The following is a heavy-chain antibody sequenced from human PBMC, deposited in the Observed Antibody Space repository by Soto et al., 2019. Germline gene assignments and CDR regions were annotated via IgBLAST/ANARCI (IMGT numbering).Heavy chain of an antibody. CDR2: TYTGGTT. D-gene: IGHD4-17*01. J-gene: IGHJ2*01. V-gene: IGHV3-53*01. Sequence: EVRLVESGGGLMQPGGSLRLSCAASGFSVSTNYMTWVRQAPEKGLEWVSVTYTGGTTYYADCVKGRFTISRDNSKNTLYLQMDSLRGEDTAVYYCARAYGDYGNWYFDLWGCGTLVTVSS. CDR3: ARAYGDYGNWYFDL. CDR1: GFSVSTNY.